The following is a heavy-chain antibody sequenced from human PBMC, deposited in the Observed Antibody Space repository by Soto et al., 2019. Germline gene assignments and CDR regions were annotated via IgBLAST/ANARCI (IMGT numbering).Heavy chain of an antibody. CDR3: AKQSGYYYYYMDV. D-gene: IGHD3-16*01. J-gene: IGHJ6*03. Sequence: GGSLRLSCAASGFTSSNYAMSWVRQAPGMGLEWVAAISGSGSSTYYADSVKGRFTISRDSSKNTLYLQMNSLRAEDTAVYYCAKQSGYYYYYMDVWGKGTTVTVSS. CDR2: ISGSGSST. V-gene: IGHV3-23*01. CDR1: GFTSSNYA.